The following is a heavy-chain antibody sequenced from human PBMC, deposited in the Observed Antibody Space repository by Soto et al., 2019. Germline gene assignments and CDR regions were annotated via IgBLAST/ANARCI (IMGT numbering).Heavy chain of an antibody. V-gene: IGHV3-23*01. CDR1: GFSFVNYA. CDR3: ARESEDLTSNFDY. J-gene: IGHJ4*02. CDR2: LSGSGTST. Sequence: PGGSLRLSCAASGFSFVNYAMNWVRRAPGKGLEWVSGLSGSGTSTYYADSVKGRFTISRDNAKNSVYLDMNSLSAEDTAVYYCARESEDLTSNFDYWGQGTLVTVSS.